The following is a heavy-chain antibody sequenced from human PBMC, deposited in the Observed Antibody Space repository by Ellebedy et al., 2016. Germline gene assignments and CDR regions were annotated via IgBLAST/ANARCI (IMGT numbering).Heavy chain of an antibody. CDR3: ANSGYSYAWGH. Sequence: GGSRRLSCAASGLTVSSAYISWFRQPPGRGPEWVSMTSPGGDTHYGDSVRGRFTMSRDNSKNTLYLQMNSLRVEDTAVYFCANSGYSYAWGHWGQGTLVTVSS. D-gene: IGHD5-18*01. CDR1: GLTVSSAY. V-gene: IGHV3-53*01. CDR2: TSPGGDT. J-gene: IGHJ4*02.